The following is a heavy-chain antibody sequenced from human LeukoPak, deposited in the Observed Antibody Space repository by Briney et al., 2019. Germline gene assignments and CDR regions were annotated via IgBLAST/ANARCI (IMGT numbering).Heavy chain of an antibody. J-gene: IGHJ4*02. CDR3: ARVYQSAEYYFDY. CDR2: IYYTGST. V-gene: IGHV4-59*01. Sequence: KPSETLSLTCTVSGDSIDSYYWSWIRQPPGKGLEWIGYIYYTGSTEYHPSLKSRVTISLDTSKNQFSLKLTSVTAADTAVYYCARVYQSAEYYFDYWGQGNLVSVSS. CDR1: GDSIDSYY. D-gene: IGHD2-2*01.